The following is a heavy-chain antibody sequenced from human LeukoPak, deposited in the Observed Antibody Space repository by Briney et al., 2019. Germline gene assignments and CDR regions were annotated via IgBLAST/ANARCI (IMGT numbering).Heavy chain of an antibody. CDR1: GFTFSSYW. D-gene: IGHD3-22*01. CDR3: AKDYYYDSSGYYWVYDY. V-gene: IGHV3-74*01. CDR2: INSDGSST. Sequence: GGSLRLSCAASGFTFSSYWMHWVRQAPGKGLVWVSRINSDGSSTSYADSVKGRFTISRDNSKNTLYLQMNSLRAEDTAVYYCAKDYYYDSSGYYWVYDYWGQGTLVTVSS. J-gene: IGHJ4*02.